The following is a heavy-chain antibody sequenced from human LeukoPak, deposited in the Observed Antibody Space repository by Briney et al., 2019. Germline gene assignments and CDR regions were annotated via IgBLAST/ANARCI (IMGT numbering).Heavy chain of an antibody. CDR3: ASADGSGGYWEDFDY. Sequence: GASVKVSCKASGYTFTGYYMHWVRQAPGQGLEWRGWINPNSGGTNYAQKFQGRVTMTRDTSITTAYMELSRLRSDDTAVYYCASADGSGGYWEDFDYWGQGTLVTVSS. V-gene: IGHV1-2*02. J-gene: IGHJ4*02. D-gene: IGHD3-10*01. CDR2: INPNSGGT. CDR1: GYTFTGYY.